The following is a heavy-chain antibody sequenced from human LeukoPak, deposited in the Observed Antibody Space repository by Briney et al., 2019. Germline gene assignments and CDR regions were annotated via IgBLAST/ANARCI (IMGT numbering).Heavy chain of an antibody. CDR1: GGSISSYY. V-gene: IGHV4-59*01. J-gene: IGHJ4*02. Sequence: SETLSLTCTVSGGSISSYYWSWIRQPPGKGLEWIGYIYYSGSTNYNPSLKSRVTISVDTSKNQFSLKLSSVTAADTAAYYCARGSTVTGQYYFDYWGQGTLVTVSS. CDR2: IYYSGST. CDR3: ARGSTVTGQYYFDY. D-gene: IGHD4-17*01.